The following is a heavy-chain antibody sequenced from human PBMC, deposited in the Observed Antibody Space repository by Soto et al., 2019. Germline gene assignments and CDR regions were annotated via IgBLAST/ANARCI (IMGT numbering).Heavy chain of an antibody. D-gene: IGHD1-26*01. J-gene: IGHJ4*02. CDR3: VKDREWEPPLTPFDY. V-gene: IGHV3-64D*08. CDR1: GFTFSSYA. Sequence: GRSLRLSCSASGFTFSSYAMHWVRQAPGKGLEYVSAISSNGGSTYYTDSVKGRFTISRDNSKNTLYLQMSSLRAEDTAVYYCVKDREWEPPLTPFDYWGQGTLVTVSS. CDR2: ISSNGGST.